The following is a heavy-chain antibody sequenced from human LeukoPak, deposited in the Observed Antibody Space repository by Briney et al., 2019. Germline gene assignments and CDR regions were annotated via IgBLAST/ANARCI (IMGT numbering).Heavy chain of an antibody. V-gene: IGHV3-13*01. CDR1: GFTFSIYD. CDR3: GRGLPGGLDS. J-gene: IGHJ5*01. Sequence: PGRSLRLSCAASGFTFSIYDMHWVRHPTGEGLEWVSSISSAGDTIFSGSVKGRFTISIENANNPVSVQMNSLRLGDTAVYYCGRGLPGGLDSWGQGTMVTVSS. D-gene: IGHD2-15*01. CDR2: ISSAGDT.